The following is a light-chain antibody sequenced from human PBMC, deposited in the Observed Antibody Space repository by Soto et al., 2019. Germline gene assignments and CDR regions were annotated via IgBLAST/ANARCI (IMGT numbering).Light chain of an antibody. V-gene: IGKV3-11*01. Sequence: EVVLTQSPATLSLSPGERANLSCRTSQSVSRTLAWYQQKSGQAPRLLIYDASNRATGIPTRFSGSGSGTDFTLTISRLEPEDFSVYYCQQRYTWPQTFGQGTKVEIK. CDR3: QQRYTWPQT. CDR1: QSVSRT. J-gene: IGKJ1*01. CDR2: DAS.